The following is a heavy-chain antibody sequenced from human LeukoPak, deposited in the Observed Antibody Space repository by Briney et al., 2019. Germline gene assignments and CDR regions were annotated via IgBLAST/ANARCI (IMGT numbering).Heavy chain of an antibody. D-gene: IGHD2-21*01. J-gene: IGHJ5*02. CDR3: ARDNVLYSGWFDP. V-gene: IGHV4-38-2*02. CDR1: GYFISSGYY. CDR2: IDHGENT. Sequence: PSETLSLTCTVSGYFISSGYYWGWIRQPPGKGLEWIGSIDHGENTYYNPSLKSRVTLSVDTSKDQFSLILKSVTAADTAIYYCARDNVLYSGWFDPWGQGILVTVSS.